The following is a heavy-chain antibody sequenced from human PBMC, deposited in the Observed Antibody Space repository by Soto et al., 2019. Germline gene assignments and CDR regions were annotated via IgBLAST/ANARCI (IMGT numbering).Heavy chain of an antibody. Sequence: QVQLVESGGGVVQPGRSLRLSCAASGFTFSSYGMHWVRQAPGKGLEWVAVISYDGSNKYYADSVKGRFTISRDNSKNTLYLQMNSLRAEDTAVYYCANEHSSSSKDYWGQGTLVTVSS. J-gene: IGHJ4*02. V-gene: IGHV3-30*18. CDR2: ISYDGSNK. D-gene: IGHD6-13*01. CDR3: ANEHSSSSKDY. CDR1: GFTFSSYG.